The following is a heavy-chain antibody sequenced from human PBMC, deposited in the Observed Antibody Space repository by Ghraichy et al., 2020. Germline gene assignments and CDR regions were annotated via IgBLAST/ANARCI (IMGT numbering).Heavy chain of an antibody. CDR1: GFTFSDHY. D-gene: IGHD3-22*01. Sequence: GESLNISCAASGFTFSDHYMDWVRQAPGKGLEWVGRTRNKANSYTTEYAASVKGRFTISRDDSKNSLYLQMNSMKTEDTAVYYCVTWGYYDSSGDYEGGYCGQGTLVTVSS. V-gene: IGHV3-72*01. J-gene: IGHJ4*02. CDR2: TRNKANSYTT. CDR3: VTWGYYDSSGDYEGGY.